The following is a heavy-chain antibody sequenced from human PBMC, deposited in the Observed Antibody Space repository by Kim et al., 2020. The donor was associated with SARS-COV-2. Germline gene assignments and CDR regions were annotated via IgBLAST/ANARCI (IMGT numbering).Heavy chain of an antibody. D-gene: IGHD3-10*01. V-gene: IGHV1-69*13. CDR3: ARDEKGFRITMVRGVSYRHFDY. CDR2: IIPIFGTA. CDR1: GGTFSSYA. J-gene: IGHJ4*02. Sequence: SVKVSCKASGGTFSSYAISWVRQAPGQGLEWMGGIIPIFGTANYAQKFQGRVTITADESTSTAYMELSSLRSEDTAVYYCARDEKGFRITMVRGVSYRHFDYWGQGTLVTVSS.